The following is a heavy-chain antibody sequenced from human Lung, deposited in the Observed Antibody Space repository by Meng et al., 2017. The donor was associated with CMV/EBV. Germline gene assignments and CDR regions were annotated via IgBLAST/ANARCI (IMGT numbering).Heavy chain of an antibody. CDR1: GDSIRSGDSY. D-gene: IGHD1-14*01. J-gene: IGHJ4*02. CDR3: AREGTNSYYFDY. V-gene: IGHV4-30-4*01. Sequence: VSGDSIRSGDSYWRWIRQPPGKGLEWIGYIYESGSTSYNPSLESRVTISVDTSKNQFSLKVMSVTAADTAVYYCAREGTNSYYFDYWGQGTLVTVSS. CDR2: IYESGST.